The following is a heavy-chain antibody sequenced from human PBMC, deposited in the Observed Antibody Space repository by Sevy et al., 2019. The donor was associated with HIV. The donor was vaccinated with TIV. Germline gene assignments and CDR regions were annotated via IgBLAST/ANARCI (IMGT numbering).Heavy chain of an antibody. CDR2: IHYSGST. CDR3: ARHLVTGTSAFDK. Sequence: SETLSLTCTVSGGSISTYHWSWIRQPPGKGPEWIAYIHYSGSTNYNPSLKSRVTISVDTAKKQFSLNLRSVTAADTAVYFCARHLVTGTSAFDKWGQGTMVTVS. CDR1: GGSISTYH. J-gene: IGHJ3*02. V-gene: IGHV4-59*08. D-gene: IGHD2-21*02.